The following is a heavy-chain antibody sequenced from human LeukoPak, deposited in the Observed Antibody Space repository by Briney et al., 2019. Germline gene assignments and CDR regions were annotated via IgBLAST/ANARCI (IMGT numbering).Heavy chain of an antibody. J-gene: IGHJ4*02. CDR3: ARSRDGYNPLFFDY. Sequence: GGSLRLSCAASGFTFSSYAMSWVRQAPGKGLEWVSTISGSGGRTYNADSVKGRFTISRDNSKNTLYLQMNSLRTEDTAVYYCARSRDGYNPLFFDYWAREPWSPSPQ. CDR1: GFTFSSYA. D-gene: IGHD5-24*01. CDR2: ISGSGGRT. V-gene: IGHV3-23*01.